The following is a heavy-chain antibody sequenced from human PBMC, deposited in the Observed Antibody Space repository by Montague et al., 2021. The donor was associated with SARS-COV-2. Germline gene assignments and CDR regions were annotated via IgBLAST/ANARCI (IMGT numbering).Heavy chain of an antibody. CDR1: GGSISSYY. Sequence: SETLSLTCTVSGGSISSYYWSWIRQPPGKGLEWIGYTYYSRGTNYNPSLKSRVTISVDTSKNQFSLKVRSVTAADTAVYYCARRRERWSDAFDIWGQGTMVTVSS. CDR3: ARRRERWSDAFDI. J-gene: IGHJ3*02. CDR2: TYYSRGT. V-gene: IGHV4-59*08. D-gene: IGHD2-15*01.